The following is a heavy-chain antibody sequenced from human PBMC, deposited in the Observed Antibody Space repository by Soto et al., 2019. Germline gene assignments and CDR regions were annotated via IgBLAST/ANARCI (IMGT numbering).Heavy chain of an antibody. V-gene: IGHV3-48*01. J-gene: IGHJ6*02. CDR1: GYSFDAYI. Sequence: VQLVESGGALVQPGGSLRLSCAASGYSFDAYIMNWVRQAPGKGLEWVSSINPRGLTKFYADSVRGRFTISRDDASSSLFLQMNNLRAEDTAVYYCATWYGNHYFGLDFWGQGTTVTVSS. D-gene: IGHD6-13*01. CDR2: INPRGLTK. CDR3: ATWYGNHYFGLDF.